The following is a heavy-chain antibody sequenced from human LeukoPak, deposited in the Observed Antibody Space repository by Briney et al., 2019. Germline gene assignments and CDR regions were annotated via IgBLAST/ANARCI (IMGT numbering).Heavy chain of an antibody. Sequence: SVKVSCKASGGTFSSYAISWVRQAPGQGLEWMGGIIPIFGTANYAQKLQGRVTMTTDTSTSTAYMELRSLRSDDTAVYYCASWYYYDSSGYQSHWGQGTLVTVSS. CDR3: ASWYYYDSSGYQSH. V-gene: IGHV1-69*05. CDR2: IIPIFGTA. J-gene: IGHJ4*02. D-gene: IGHD3-22*01. CDR1: GGTFSSYA.